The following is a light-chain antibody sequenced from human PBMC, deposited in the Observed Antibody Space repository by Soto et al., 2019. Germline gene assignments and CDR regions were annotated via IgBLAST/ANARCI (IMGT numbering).Light chain of an antibody. CDR2: AAS. J-gene: IGKJ4*01. CDR1: QGVDRW. CDR3: KQSKSFPLT. V-gene: IGKV1-12*01. Sequence: DVQMTQSPSSLSASFLDRINITGLASQGVDRWLAWYQQRPGKAPKVLIYAASNLRSGVPSRFSGSGYGTDFSLIISSLQPEDLATYYCKQSKSFPLTFGGGTKVDI.